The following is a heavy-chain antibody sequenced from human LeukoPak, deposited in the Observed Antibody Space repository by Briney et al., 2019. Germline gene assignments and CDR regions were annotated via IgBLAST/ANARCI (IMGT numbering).Heavy chain of an antibody. V-gene: IGHV3-7*01. J-gene: IGHJ6*02. Sequence: GGSLRPSCAASGFTFNNYWVSSVRQAPGKRLQWVSNINQDVTEKHYVDSVRARFSISRDNAKKSLYLQMNSLRAEDTAVYYCASNWNYIRGYGMDVWGQGTTVTVSS. D-gene: IGHD1-7*01. CDR2: INQDVTEK. CDR1: GFTFNNYW. CDR3: ASNWNYIRGYGMDV.